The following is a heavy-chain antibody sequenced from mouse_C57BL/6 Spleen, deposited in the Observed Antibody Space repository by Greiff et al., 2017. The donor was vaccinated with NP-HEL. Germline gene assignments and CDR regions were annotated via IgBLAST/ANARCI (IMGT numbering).Heavy chain of an antibody. Sequence: QVQLQQPGAELVKPGASVKLSCKASGYTFTSYWMQWVKQRPGQGLEWIGEIDPSDSYTNYNQKFKGKATLTVDTSSSTAYMQLSSLTSEDSAVYYCALHGGFAYWGKGTLVTVSA. D-gene: IGHD1-1*02. CDR2: IDPSDSYT. J-gene: IGHJ3*01. CDR3: ALHGGFAY. V-gene: IGHV1-50*01. CDR1: GYTFTSYW.